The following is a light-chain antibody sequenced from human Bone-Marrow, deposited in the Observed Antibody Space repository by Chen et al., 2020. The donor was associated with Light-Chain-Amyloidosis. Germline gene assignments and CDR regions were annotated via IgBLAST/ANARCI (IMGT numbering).Light chain of an antibody. Sequence: QSSLTQPASVSCSPAPSLTISCTGTSSDVGGDNHVSWYQQHPDKAPKLMIYEVTNRPSWVPDRFSGSKSDNTASLTISGLQTEDEADYFCSSYTITNTLVFGSGTRVTVL. CDR1: SSDVGGDNH. CDR2: EVT. V-gene: IGLV2-14*01. CDR3: SSYTITNTLV. J-gene: IGLJ1*01.